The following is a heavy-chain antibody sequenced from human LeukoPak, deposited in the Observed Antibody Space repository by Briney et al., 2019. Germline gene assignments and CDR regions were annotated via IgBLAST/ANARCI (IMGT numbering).Heavy chain of an antibody. V-gene: IGHV3-21*01. J-gene: IGHJ6*02. D-gene: IGHD2-15*01. CDR2: ISSSSSYI. Sequence: GGSLRLSCAASGFTFSSYSMNWVRQAPGKGPEWVSSISSSSSYIYYADSVKGRFTISRDNAKNSLYLQMNSLRAEDTAVYYCARETPHKISVADYYGMDVWGQGTTVTVSS. CDR1: GFTFSSYS. CDR3: ARETPHKISVADYYGMDV.